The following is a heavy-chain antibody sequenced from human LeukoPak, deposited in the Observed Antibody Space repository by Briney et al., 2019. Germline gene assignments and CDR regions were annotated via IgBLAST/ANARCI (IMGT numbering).Heavy chain of an antibody. J-gene: IGHJ5*02. CDR1: GYTFTSYG. D-gene: IGHD4-17*01. Sequence: ASVKVSCKASGYTFTSYGISWVRQAPGQGLEWMGWISAYNGNTNYAQKLQGRVTMTTDTSTSTAYMELRSLRSDDTAVYYCARLPDYGDYVAWFDPWGQGTLVTVSS. CDR3: ARLPDYGDYVAWFDP. CDR2: ISAYNGNT. V-gene: IGHV1-18*01.